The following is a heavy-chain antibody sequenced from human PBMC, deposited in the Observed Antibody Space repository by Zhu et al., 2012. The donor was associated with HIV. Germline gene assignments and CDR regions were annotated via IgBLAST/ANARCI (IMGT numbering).Heavy chain of an antibody. D-gene: IGHD4-17*01. CDR1: ISSYY. CDR2: MYISGST. Sequence: QVQLQELGPGLVKPSETLSLTSISSYYWSWIRQPPGRGLEWIAYMYISGSTNYNPSLKSRLTISADTSKNQVSLKLNSVTAADSALYYCASGETTMTWDYWGQGTLVTVSS. V-gene: IGHV4-4*08. CDR3: ASGETTMTWDY. J-gene: IGHJ4*02.